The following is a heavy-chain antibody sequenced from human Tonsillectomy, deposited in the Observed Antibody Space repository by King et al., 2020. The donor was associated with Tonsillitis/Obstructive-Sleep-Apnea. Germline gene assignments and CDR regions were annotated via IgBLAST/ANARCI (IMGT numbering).Heavy chain of an antibody. V-gene: IGHV3-21*01. CDR3: AKGGGTNFFES. J-gene: IGHJ4*02. CDR1: GFTFSRES. CDR2: ISSGSSFL. Sequence: EVQLVESGGGLVNPGGSLRLSCAASGFTFSRESMNWVRQVPGKGLEGVSSISSGSSFLYYAGLVKGRFTISRDNAENSLYLQMSNLGAEDPAVYYCAKGGGTNFFESWGQGTLVTVSS.